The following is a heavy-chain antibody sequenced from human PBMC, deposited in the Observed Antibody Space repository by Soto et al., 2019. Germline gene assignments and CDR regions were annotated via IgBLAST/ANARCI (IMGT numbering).Heavy chain of an antibody. CDR2: IYDSGST. CDR3: ARGSSDDVLPAYFGWFGP. D-gene: IGHD3-9*01. Sequence: SETLSLTCSVSGASISSGNYYWSWIRQHPGKGLEWIGNIYDSGSTYYNPSLKSRLTTSVDTSTNQFSLRLNSVTAADPDVYYCARGSSDDVLPAYFGWFGPWGQGIPVTVSS. V-gene: IGHV4-31*03. J-gene: IGHJ5*02. CDR1: GASISSGNYY.